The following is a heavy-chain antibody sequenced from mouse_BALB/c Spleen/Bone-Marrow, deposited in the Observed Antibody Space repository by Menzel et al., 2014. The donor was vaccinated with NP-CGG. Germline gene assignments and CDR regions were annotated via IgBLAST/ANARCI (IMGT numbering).Heavy chain of an antibody. CDR3: ARSRTGFAY. CDR2: INPGSGGT. V-gene: IGHV1-54*03. CDR1: GYAFTNYL. J-gene: IGHJ3*01. Sequence: VNLVESGAELVRPGTSVKVSCKASGYAFTNYLIEWVKQRPGQGLEWIGVINPGSGGTNYNEKFKGKATLTADKSSSTAYMQLSSLTSDDSAVYFCARSRTGFAYWGQGTLVTVSA.